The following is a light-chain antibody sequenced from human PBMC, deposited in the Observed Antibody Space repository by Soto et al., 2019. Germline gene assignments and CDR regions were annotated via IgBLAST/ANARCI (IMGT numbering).Light chain of an antibody. CDR3: QQLTSNPLT. CDR2: AAS. Sequence: DIQLTQSPSFLSASVGDRVTITCRASQGITNSLAWYQQKPGKAPNLLIYAASTLQGGVPSRFSGSGSGTDFTLTISCLQPEGFATYYCQQLTSNPLTFGGGTKVEIK. CDR1: QGITNS. J-gene: IGKJ4*01. V-gene: IGKV1-9*01.